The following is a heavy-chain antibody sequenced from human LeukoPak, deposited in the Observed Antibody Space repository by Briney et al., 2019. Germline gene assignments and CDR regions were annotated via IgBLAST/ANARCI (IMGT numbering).Heavy chain of an antibody. CDR1: GYSFTSYC. CDR2: IYPGDSGP. CDR3: GMSGDRVPLQDDVFDV. Sequence: GESLKISCKISGYSFTSYCIGWVRQMPGKGLEWMGIIYPGDSGPTYSPSFQGQVTISVDKSINTAYLQWSSLQASDTAMYYCGMSGDRVPLQDDVFDVWGQGTMVTVST. V-gene: IGHV5-51*01. J-gene: IGHJ3*01. D-gene: IGHD1-26*01.